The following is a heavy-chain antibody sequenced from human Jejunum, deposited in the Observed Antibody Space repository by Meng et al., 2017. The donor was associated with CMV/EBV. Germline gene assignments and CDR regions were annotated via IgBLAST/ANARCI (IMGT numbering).Heavy chain of an antibody. CDR2: ISPYNGDT. D-gene: IGHD2-2*01. J-gene: IGHJ5*02. CDR3: ARDIEYCSGTGCYEDCFDP. V-gene: IGHV1-18*04. CDR1: YTFTNYG. Sequence: YTFTNYGISWVRQAPGQGLEWMGWISPYNGDTNYARNLRGRVTMTTDTPTSTAYMELRSLRSDDTAVYYCARDIEYCSGTGCYEDCFDPWGQGTLVTVSS.